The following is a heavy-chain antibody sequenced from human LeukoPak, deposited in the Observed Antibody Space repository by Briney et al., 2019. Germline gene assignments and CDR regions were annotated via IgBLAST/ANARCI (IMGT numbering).Heavy chain of an antibody. CDR3: ARRLRSPPDY. V-gene: IGHV5-51*01. Sequence: GESLKISCKGSGYSFTNYWIGWVRQMPGKGLEWMGIIYPGDSDTRYSPSFRGQVIISADKSISTAYLQWSSLKASDTAIYYCARRLRSPPDYWGQGTLVTVSS. CDR2: IYPGDSDT. CDR1: GYSFTNYW. D-gene: IGHD3-10*01. J-gene: IGHJ4*02.